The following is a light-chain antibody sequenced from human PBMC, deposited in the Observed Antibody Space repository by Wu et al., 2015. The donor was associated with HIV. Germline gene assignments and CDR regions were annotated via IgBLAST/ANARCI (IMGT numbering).Light chain of an antibody. CDR3: QNYNSAPRT. CDR1: QGIRND. V-gene: IGKV1-6*01. CDR2: AAS. Sequence: AIQMTQSPSSLSASVGDRVTVICRASQGIRNDLGWYQQKPGKAPKLLIYAASTLVNGVPSRFSGSGSGAHFTLTINSLQPEDVAIYYCQNYNSAPRTFGQGTSVEIK. J-gene: IGKJ1*01.